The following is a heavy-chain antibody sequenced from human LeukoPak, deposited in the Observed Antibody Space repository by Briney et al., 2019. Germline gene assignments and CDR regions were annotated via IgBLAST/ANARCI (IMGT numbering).Heavy chain of an antibody. CDR1: GGTFSSYA. CDR2: INPNSGGT. V-gene: IGHV1-2*02. CDR3: AREGRVVPKGIYDY. D-gene: IGHD3-22*01. Sequence: ASVKVSCKASGGTFSSYAISWVRQAPGQGLEWMGWINPNSGGTNYAQKFQGRVTMTRDTSISTAYMELSRLRSDDTAVYYCAREGRVVPKGIYDYWGQGTLVTVSS. J-gene: IGHJ4*02.